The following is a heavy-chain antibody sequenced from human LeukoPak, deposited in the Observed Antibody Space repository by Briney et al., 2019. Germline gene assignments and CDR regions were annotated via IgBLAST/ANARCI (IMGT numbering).Heavy chain of an antibody. CDR2: IYYSGST. Sequence: SETLSLTCTVSGGSVSSYYLSWIRQPPGKGLEWIGYIYYSGSTNYSPSLKSRVTILVDTSKNQFSLKLTSVTAADTAFYYCARKSGSYSMWTFDIWGQGTMVTVSS. D-gene: IGHD1-26*01. V-gene: IGHV4-59*02. CDR1: GGSVSSYY. J-gene: IGHJ3*02. CDR3: ARKSGSYSMWTFDI.